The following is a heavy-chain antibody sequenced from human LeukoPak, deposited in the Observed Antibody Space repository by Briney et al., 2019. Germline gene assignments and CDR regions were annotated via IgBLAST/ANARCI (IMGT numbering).Heavy chain of an antibody. D-gene: IGHD6-13*01. Sequence: GESLKISCKGSGYSFTSYWIGWVRQMPGKGLEWMGIIYPGDSDTRYSPSFQGQVTISADKSISTAYLRWSSLKASDTAMYYCARRSRYSSSWYPSEYYMDVWGKGTTVTVSS. CDR1: GYSFTSYW. CDR3: ARRSRYSSSWYPSEYYMDV. J-gene: IGHJ6*03. V-gene: IGHV5-51*01. CDR2: IYPGDSDT.